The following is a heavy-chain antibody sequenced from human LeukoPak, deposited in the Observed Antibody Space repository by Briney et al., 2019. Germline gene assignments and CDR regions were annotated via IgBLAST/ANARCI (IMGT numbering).Heavy chain of an antibody. CDR3: ARDYYGSGSYSYGFDI. CDR2: ISPYNGNT. CDR1: SYIFTNFG. Sequence: GASVKVSCKASSYIFTNFGIIWVRQAPGQGLEWMGWISPYNGNTNYAQKLQGRVTMTTDTSTSTAYMELRSLRSDDTAVYYCARDYYGSGSYSYGFDIWGQGTMVTVSS. V-gene: IGHV1-18*01. J-gene: IGHJ3*02. D-gene: IGHD3-10*01.